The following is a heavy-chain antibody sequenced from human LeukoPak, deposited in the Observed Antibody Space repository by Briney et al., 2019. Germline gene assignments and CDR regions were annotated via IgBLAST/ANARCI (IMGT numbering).Heavy chain of an antibody. CDR1: GGSFSGYY. D-gene: IGHD3-10*01. CDR3: ARAYGSGRINWFDP. J-gene: IGHJ5*02. CDR2: INHSGST. V-gene: IGHV4-34*09. Sequence: SETLSLTCAVYGGSFSGYYWSWIRQPPGKGLEWIGEINHSGSTNYNPSLKSRVTISVDTSKNQFSLKLSSVTAADTAVYYCARAYGSGRINWFDPWGQGTLVTVSS.